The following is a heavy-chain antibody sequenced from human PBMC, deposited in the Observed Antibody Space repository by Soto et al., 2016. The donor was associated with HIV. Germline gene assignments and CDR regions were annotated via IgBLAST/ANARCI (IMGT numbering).Heavy chain of an antibody. CDR2: IWYDGSNK. CDR3: ARAETYSSSYQD. Sequence: VQLVESGGGVVQPGRSLRLSCAASGFTFSSYGMHWVRQAPGKGLEWVAVIWYDGSNKYYADSVKGRFTISRDNSKNTLYLQMNSLRAEDTAVYYCARAETYSSSYQDWGQGTLVHRLV. D-gene: IGHD6-13*01. V-gene: IGHV3-33*08. J-gene: IGHJ4*02. CDR1: GFTFSSYG.